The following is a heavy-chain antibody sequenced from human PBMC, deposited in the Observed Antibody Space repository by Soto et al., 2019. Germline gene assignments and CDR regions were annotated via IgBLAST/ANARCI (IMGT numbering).Heavy chain of an antibody. CDR2: ISWNSGSI. CDR3: AKLYGSGANDYYYGMDV. Sequence: GGSLRLSCAASGFTFDDYAMHWVRQAPGKGLEWVSGISWNSGSIGYADSVKGRFTISRDNAKNSLYLQMNSLRAEDTALYYCAKLYGSGANDYYYGMDVWGQGTTVTVSS. J-gene: IGHJ6*02. D-gene: IGHD3-10*01. V-gene: IGHV3-9*01. CDR1: GFTFDDYA.